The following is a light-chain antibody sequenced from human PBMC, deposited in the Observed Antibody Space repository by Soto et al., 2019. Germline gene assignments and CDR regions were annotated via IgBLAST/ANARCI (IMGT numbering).Light chain of an antibody. CDR1: SSDVGGYNY. CDR2: DVS. V-gene: IGLV2-14*01. Sequence: QSALTQPASVSGSPGQSITISCTGTSSDVGGYNYVSWYQQHPGKAPKLMIYDVSNRPSGVSNRFSGSKSGNTASLTISGLQAEDEADYYCSSYTSSSTGALYVFGTGTKVTVL. J-gene: IGLJ1*01. CDR3: SSYTSSSTGALYV.